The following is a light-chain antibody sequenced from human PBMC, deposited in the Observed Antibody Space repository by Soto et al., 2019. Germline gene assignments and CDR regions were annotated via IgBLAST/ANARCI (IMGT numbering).Light chain of an antibody. CDR1: SSDVGGYNY. Sequence: QSALTQPPSASGSPGQSVTISCTGTSSDVGGYNYVSWYQQHPGKAPKLMIYDVSKRPSGVSDRFSGSKSGNTASLTISGLQAEDEADYYCTSWTTSTTMIFGGGTKVTVL. V-gene: IGLV2-8*01. CDR2: DVS. CDR3: TSWTTSTTMI. J-gene: IGLJ2*01.